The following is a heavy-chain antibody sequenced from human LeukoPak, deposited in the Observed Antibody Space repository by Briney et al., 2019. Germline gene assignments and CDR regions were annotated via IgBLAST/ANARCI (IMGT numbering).Heavy chain of an antibody. Sequence: ASVKVSCKASGGTFSSYAISWVRQAPGQGLEWMGGIIPIFGTANYAQKFQGRVTITADKSTSTAYMEVSSLRSEDTAVYYCARDERGYSYGYFQHWGQGTLVTVSS. J-gene: IGHJ1*01. CDR2: IIPIFGTA. V-gene: IGHV1-69*06. CDR3: ARDERGYSYGYFQH. D-gene: IGHD5-18*01. CDR1: GGTFSSYA.